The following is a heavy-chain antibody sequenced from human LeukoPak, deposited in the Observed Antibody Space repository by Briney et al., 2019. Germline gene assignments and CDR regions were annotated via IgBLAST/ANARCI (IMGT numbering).Heavy chain of an antibody. CDR2: IYTSGST. V-gene: IGHV4-4*07. CDR1: GGSISSYY. CDR3: AGVRYSYGIFDY. D-gene: IGHD5-18*01. Sequence: SETLSLTCTVSGGSISSYYWSWIRQPAGKGLEWIGRIYTSGSTNYNPSLKSRVTMSVDTSKNQFSLKLSSVTAADTAVYYCAGVRYSYGIFDYWGQGTLVTVSS. J-gene: IGHJ4*02.